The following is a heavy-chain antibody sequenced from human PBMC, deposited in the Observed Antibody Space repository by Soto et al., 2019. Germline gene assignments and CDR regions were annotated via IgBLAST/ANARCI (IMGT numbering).Heavy chain of an antibody. CDR1: GFTFTSYG. Sequence: GSLRLSCAASGFTFTSYGMHWVRQAPGKGLEWVAVISYDGSNKYYADSVKGRFTISRDNSKDTLYLQMNSLRAEDTAVYYCAKASSFLRASYSSSAAAFDYRGQGTLVTVSS. J-gene: IGHJ4*02. CDR2: ISYDGSNK. V-gene: IGHV3-30*18. D-gene: IGHD6-13*01. CDR3: AKASSFLRASYSSSAAAFDY.